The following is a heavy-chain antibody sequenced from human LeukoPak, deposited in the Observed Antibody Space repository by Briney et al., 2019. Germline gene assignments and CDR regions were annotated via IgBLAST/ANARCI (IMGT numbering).Heavy chain of an antibody. V-gene: IGHV1-18*01. D-gene: IGHD1-1*01. CDR2: ISAYNGNT. J-gene: IGHJ1*01. Sequence: ASVKVSCKASGGTFSSYAISWVRQAPGQGLEWMGWISAYNGNTNYAQKLQGRVTMTTDTYTSTTYMELRSLRSDDTAVYYCASSDGKYFQHWGQGTLVTVSS. CDR1: GGTFSSYA. CDR3: ASSDGKYFQH.